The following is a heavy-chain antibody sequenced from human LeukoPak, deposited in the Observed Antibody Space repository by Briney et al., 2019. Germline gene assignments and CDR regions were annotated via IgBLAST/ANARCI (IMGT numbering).Heavy chain of an antibody. D-gene: IGHD3-3*01. CDR2: IIPIFGTA. CDR1: GYSFTNYA. CDR3: AIPPTDDFWSGYSNWFDP. Sequence: SVKVSCKASGYSFTNYAMNWVRQAPGQGLEWMGGIIPIFGTANYAQKFQGRVTITTDESTSTAYMELSSLRSEDTAVYYCAIPPTDDFWSGYSNWFDPWGQGTLVTVSS. V-gene: IGHV1-69*05. J-gene: IGHJ5*02.